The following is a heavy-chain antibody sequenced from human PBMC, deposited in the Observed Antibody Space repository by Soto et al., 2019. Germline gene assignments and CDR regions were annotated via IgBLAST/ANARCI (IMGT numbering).Heavy chain of an antibody. CDR1: GFTFSHVW. D-gene: IGHD2-2*01. CDR2: IKRKIDGETI. Sequence: EVQLVESGGGLEKPGGSLRLSCAASGFTFSHVWMSWVRQAPGKGLEWVGRIKRKIDGETIDYAAPVKGRFTISREDSQDTPYLQMHRPQTQDTAVDYWVTEAPCSSTNCPRASEIWGQGPVVTVSS. CDR3: VTEAPCSSTNCPRASEI. V-gene: IGHV3-15*01. J-gene: IGHJ3*02.